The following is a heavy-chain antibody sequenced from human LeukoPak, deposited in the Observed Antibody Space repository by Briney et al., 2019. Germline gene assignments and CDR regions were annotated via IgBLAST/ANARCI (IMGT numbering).Heavy chain of an antibody. CDR3: ARDLKTPSYYDFWSGYLTDSDP. D-gene: IGHD3-3*01. CDR2: IKQDGSEK. CDR1: GFTFSSYW. J-gene: IGHJ5*02. Sequence: GGSLRLSCAASGFTFSSYWMSWVRQAPGKGLEWVANIKQDGSEKYYVDSVKGRFTISRDNAKNSLYLQMNSLRAEDTAVYYCARDLKTPSYYDFWSGYLTDSDPWGQGTLVTVSS. V-gene: IGHV3-7*01.